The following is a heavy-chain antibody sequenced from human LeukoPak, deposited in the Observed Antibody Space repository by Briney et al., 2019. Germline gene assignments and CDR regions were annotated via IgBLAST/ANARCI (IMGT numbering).Heavy chain of an antibody. Sequence: PGGSLRLSCAASGFTFSSYGMHWVRQAPGKGLEWVAFIRYGGSNKYYADSVKGRFTISRDNSKNTLYLQMNSLRAEDTAVYYCATLPTGDGADALRCFDWLLQIDIWGQGTMVTVSS. D-gene: IGHD3-9*01. J-gene: IGHJ3*02. CDR3: ATLPTGDGADALRCFDWLLQIDI. CDR1: GFTFSSYG. CDR2: IRYGGSNK. V-gene: IGHV3-30*02.